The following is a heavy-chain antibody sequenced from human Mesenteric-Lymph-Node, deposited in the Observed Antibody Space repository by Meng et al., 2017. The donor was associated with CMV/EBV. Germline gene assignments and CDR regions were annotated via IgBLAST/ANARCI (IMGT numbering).Heavy chain of an antibody. CDR1: GFSPSRIGVG. D-gene: IGHD3-10*01. V-gene: IGHV2-5*02. CDR2: IYWDDDK. Sequence: QITVKESGPTLVQPTHTLTLTRTSSGFSPSRIGVGVGWIRQSPGMALEWLALIYWDDDKRYSPSLKSRLTITKDTPKSQVVLTVTNMDPVDTGTYQCAHRPGTYYYGDRCGGYYAYGYFDHWGQGTLVTVSS. J-gene: IGHJ4*02. CDR3: AHRPGTYYYGDRCGGYYAYGYFDH.